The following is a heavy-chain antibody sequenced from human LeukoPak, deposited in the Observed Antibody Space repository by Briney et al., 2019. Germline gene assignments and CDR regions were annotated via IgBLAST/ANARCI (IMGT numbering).Heavy chain of an antibody. V-gene: IGHV4-38-2*02. J-gene: IGHJ5*02. CDR1: GYSISSGYY. Sequence: SETLSLTCTVSGYSISSGYYWGWIRQPPGKGLEWIGSIYHSGSTYYNPSLKSRVTISVDMSKNQFSLKLRSVTAADTAVYYCARPDYYGSGQFDPWGQGTLVTVSS. CDR3: ARPDYYGSGQFDP. D-gene: IGHD3-10*01. CDR2: IYHSGST.